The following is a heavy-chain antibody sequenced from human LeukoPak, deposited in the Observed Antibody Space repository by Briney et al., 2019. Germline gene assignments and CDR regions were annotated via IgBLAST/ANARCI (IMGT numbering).Heavy chain of an antibody. CDR2: ISSGTGTK. CDR1: GFTFSNYN. CDR3: ARDGEDTMVRGILQYYHYYYYMDV. Sequence: GGSLRLTCEASGFTFSNYNVNWVRQAPGKGLEWVSFISSGTGTKTSADSVKGRFTISRDNAKNSLYLQMNSLRAEDTAVYYCARDGEDTMVRGILQYYHYYYYMDVWGKGTTVTVSS. V-gene: IGHV3-48*01. D-gene: IGHD3-10*01. J-gene: IGHJ6*03.